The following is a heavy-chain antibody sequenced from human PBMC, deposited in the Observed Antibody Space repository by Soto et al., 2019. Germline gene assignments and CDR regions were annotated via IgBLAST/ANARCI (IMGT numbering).Heavy chain of an antibody. CDR3: ARGLRGGWELLSKGNWFDP. Sequence: ASVKVSCKASGDTFTTYDINWVRQATGHGLEWMGWINPNSGNIGYAQRFQGRVTMTRDTAIRTAYMELSSLRSEDTAVYYCARGLRGGWELLSKGNWFDPWGQGTLVTVSS. CDR1: GDTFTTYD. V-gene: IGHV1-8*01. CDR2: INPNSGNI. D-gene: IGHD1-26*01. J-gene: IGHJ5*02.